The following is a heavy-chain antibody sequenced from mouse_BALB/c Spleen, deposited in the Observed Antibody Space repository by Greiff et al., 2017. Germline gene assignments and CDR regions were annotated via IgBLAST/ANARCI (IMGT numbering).Heavy chain of an antibody. J-gene: IGHJ1*01. V-gene: IGHV1S81*02. CDR3: ARGYGNYWYFDV. CDR1: GYTFTSYW. D-gene: IGHD2-10*02. CDR2: INPSNGRT. Sequence: QLQQPGAELVKPGASVKLSCKASGYTFTSYWMHWVKQRPGQGLEWIGEINPSNGRTNYNEKFKSKATLTVDKSSSTAYMQLSSLTSEDSAVYYCARGYGNYWYFDVWGAGTTVTVAS.